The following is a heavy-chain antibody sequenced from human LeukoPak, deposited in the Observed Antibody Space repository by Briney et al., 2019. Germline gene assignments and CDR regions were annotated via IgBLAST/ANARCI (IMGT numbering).Heavy chain of an antibody. CDR2: IYHSGST. J-gene: IGHJ6*04. Sequence: SQTLSLTCAVSGGSISSGGYSWSWIRQPPGKGLEWIGCIYHSGSTYYNPSLKSRVTISVDRSKNQFSLKLSSVTAADTAVYYCARASGFTFYGMDVWGKGTTVTVSS. D-gene: IGHD2/OR15-2a*01. V-gene: IGHV4-30-2*01. CDR1: GGSISSGGYS. CDR3: ARASGFTFYGMDV.